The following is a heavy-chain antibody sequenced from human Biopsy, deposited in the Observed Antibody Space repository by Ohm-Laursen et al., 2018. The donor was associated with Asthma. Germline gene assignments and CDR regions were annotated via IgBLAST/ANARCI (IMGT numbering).Heavy chain of an antibody. CDR3: ARAQSYGDIYYGLDV. CDR1: GGSVYSYDHH. D-gene: IGHD2-21*02. J-gene: IGHJ6*02. CDR2: IFYSGST. Sequence: TLSLTCSVFGGSVYSYDHHWSWIRQPPGKGLEWIGFIFYSGSTFYNPSPRSRITISVDTSKRQFSLSLRSVTVADTAVYFCARAQSYGDIYYGLDVWGQGTTVTVSS. V-gene: IGHV4-30-4*01.